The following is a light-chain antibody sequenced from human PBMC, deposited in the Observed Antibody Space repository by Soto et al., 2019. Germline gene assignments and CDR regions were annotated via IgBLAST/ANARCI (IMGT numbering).Light chain of an antibody. CDR1: QSISSY. CDR2: AAS. CDR3: NHS. V-gene: IGKV1-39*01. Sequence: DIQMTQSPSSLSASIGDRVTITCRASQSISSYLNWYQQKPGKAPKLLIYAASSLQSGVPSRFSGSGSGTDFTLTISSLQPEDFATYKANHS. J-gene: IGKJ2*03.